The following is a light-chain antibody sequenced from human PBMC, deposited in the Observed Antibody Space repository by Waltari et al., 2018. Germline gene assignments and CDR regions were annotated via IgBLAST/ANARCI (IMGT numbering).Light chain of an antibody. CDR1: SRDIGTYNY. J-gene: IGLJ2*01. Sequence: QSALTQPASVSGSPGQSITISCTGTSRDIGTYNYISWYQQLPGKAPKMLIYEVNKRPSGVSYRFSGSKSGNTASLTISGLRAEDEADYYCSSHANTYNFAHVVFGGGTKLTVL. CDR2: EVN. CDR3: SSHANTYNFAHVV. V-gene: IGLV2-23*02.